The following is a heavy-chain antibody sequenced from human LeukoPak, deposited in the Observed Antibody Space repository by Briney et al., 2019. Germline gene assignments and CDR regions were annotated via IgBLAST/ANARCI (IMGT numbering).Heavy chain of an antibody. J-gene: IGHJ4*02. CDR2: ISYDGSDK. CDR3: AKDHLRGGSTGSYPIDY. D-gene: IGHD3-10*01. CDR1: EFTFSSYG. V-gene: IGHV3-30*18. Sequence: GGSLRLSCAASEFTFSSYGMHWVRQAPGKGLEWVAVISYDGSDKYYVDSVKGRFTISRDNSKNTLYLQMNSLRPEDTAVYYCAKDHLRGGSTGSYPIDYWGQGTLVTVSS.